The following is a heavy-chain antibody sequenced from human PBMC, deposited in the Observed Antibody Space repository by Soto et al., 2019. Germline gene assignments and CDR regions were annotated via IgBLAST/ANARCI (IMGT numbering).Heavy chain of an antibody. CDR1: GFIFSRYS. CDR2: IGTSGSYI. Sequence: GGSLRLSCAVSGFIFSRYSMNWVRQAPGKGLEWVSSIGTSGSYIYDTDSVKGRFTISRDNTKDSLYLQMNSLRAEDTAIYYCARGSAFIGLDYWGQGTPLTVSS. D-gene: IGHD1-26*01. V-gene: IGHV3-21*01. J-gene: IGHJ4*02. CDR3: ARGSAFIGLDY.